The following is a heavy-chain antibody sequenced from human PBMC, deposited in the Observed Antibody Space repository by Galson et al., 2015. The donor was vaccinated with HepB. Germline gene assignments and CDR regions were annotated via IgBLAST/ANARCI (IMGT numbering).Heavy chain of an antibody. D-gene: IGHD3-10*01. CDR1: GFTFSSYW. Sequence: SLRLSCAASGFTFSSYWMNWVRQAPGKGLEWVAHINQDGSSKYYVDSVKGRFTISRDNAKDSVYLQLGSLRAEDTAVYYCARRISLVRGIITKPDYYYGMDVCGQGTTVTVAS. V-gene: IGHV3-7*03. J-gene: IGHJ6*02. CDR2: INQDGSSK. CDR3: ARRISLVRGIITKPDYYYGMDV.